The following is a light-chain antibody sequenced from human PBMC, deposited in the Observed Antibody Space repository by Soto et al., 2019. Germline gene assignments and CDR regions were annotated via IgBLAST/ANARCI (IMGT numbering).Light chain of an antibody. J-gene: IGKJ1*01. Sequence: TLFTQSPATVSLSPGGRATLPCRASQSVSSNKLAWYQQKPGQAPRLLISAAYSRATGIPDRLSGSGSGTDFTLTINRMEPEDFAVYYCQDYGTSWTFGQGTKVEIK. CDR1: QSVSSNK. V-gene: IGKV3-20*01. CDR2: AAY. CDR3: QDYGTSWT.